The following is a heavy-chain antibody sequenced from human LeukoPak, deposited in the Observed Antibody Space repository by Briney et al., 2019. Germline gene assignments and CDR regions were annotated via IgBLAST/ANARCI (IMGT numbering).Heavy chain of an antibody. CDR1: GFTFSTYW. D-gene: IGHD1-26*01. Sequence: PGGSLRLSCGDSGFTFSTYWMSWVRQVPGKGLEWVASIKPDGSEKYYVDSVKGRFTISRDNAKNSLYLQMNSLRAEDTAVYYCAKVGGTSGRSPGGQGTLVTVSS. CDR3: AKVGGTSGRSP. J-gene: IGHJ4*02. V-gene: IGHV3-7*01. CDR2: IKPDGSEK.